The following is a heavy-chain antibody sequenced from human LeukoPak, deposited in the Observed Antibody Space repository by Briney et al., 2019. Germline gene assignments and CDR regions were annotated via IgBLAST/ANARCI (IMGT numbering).Heavy chain of an antibody. CDR1: GFTFSAYA. Sequence: PGGSLRLSCAASGFTFSAYAVTWVRQAPGKGLEWVSTISETGDVTYYADSVKDRFTISRDNSKSTLFLQMSRLRADDTAVYYCAKGTGHHWYWFDSWGRGALVTVSS. CDR2: ISETGDVT. V-gene: IGHV3-23*01. J-gene: IGHJ5*01. D-gene: IGHD3/OR15-3a*01. CDR3: AKGTGHHWYWFDS.